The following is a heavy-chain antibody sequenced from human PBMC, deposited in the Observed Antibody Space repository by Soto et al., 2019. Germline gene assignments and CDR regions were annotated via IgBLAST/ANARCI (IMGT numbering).Heavy chain of an antibody. D-gene: IGHD3-3*02. CDR1: GFAFSNYE. V-gene: IGHV3-48*03. Sequence: EVQLVESGGGLVQPGGSLRLSCAASGFAFSNYEMNWVRQAPGKGLEWVSYISLSGSTIYYADSVKGRFTISRDDAKNSLYLQMDSLRADDTAVYYCARESFSASPNFFDYWGQGTLVIVSS. J-gene: IGHJ4*02. CDR2: ISLSGSTI. CDR3: ARESFSASPNFFDY.